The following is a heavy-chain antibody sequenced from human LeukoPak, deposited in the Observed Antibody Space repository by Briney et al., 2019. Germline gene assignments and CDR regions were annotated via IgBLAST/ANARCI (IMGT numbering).Heavy chain of an antibody. J-gene: IGHJ4*02. D-gene: IGHD3-10*01. Sequence: GGSLRLSCAASGFTFDDYAMHWVRQAPGKGLEWVSGISWNSGYIGYADSVKGRFTISRDNAKNSLYLQMNSLRAEDTALYYCAKTSGSYYNAFDYWGQGTLVTVSS. CDR1: GFTFDDYA. CDR3: AKTSGSYYNAFDY. V-gene: IGHV3-9*01. CDR2: ISWNSGYI.